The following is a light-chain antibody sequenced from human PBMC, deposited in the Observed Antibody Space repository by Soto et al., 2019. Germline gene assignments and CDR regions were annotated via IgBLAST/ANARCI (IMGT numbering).Light chain of an antibody. Sequence: QSVLTQPASVSGSPGQSIATSCTGTSSYVGGYNYVSWYQQHPGKAPKLMIYDVSNRPSGVSNRFSGSKSGNTASLTISGLQAEDEADYHCSSYTSSSTNVLGSGTKATVL. CDR2: DVS. V-gene: IGLV2-14*03. J-gene: IGLJ1*01. CDR3: SSYTSSSTNV. CDR1: SSYVGGYNY.